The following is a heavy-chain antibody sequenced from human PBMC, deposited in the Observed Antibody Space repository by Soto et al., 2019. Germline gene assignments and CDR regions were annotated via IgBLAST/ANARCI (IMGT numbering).Heavy chain of an antibody. CDR1: GFTFTNYA. V-gene: IGHV3-23*01. J-gene: IGHJ4*02. Sequence: EVQLLESGGGLVQPGGSLRLSRAASGFTFTNYAMSWVRQAPGKGLEWVSAITGSGGSTYYGDSVKGRFTISRDNSKNTLYLQMNSLRAEDTAVYYCAKEVYGDYYIGYFENWGQGTLITVSS. D-gene: IGHD4-17*01. CDR3: AKEVYGDYYIGYFEN. CDR2: ITGSGGST.